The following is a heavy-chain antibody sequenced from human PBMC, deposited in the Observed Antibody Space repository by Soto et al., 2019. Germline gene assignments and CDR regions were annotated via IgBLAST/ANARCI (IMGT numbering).Heavy chain of an antibody. CDR3: ARSVAVPGAHIDY. D-gene: IGHD6-19*01. V-gene: IGHV4-59*01. Sequence: SLTCSVSGGSISGSYWSWIRQSPGKGLEWLDYVYYTGSTNYSPSLRSRVSISVDTSKNEFSLRLSSVTAADTAVYFCARSVAVPGAHIDYWGQGTQVTVSS. CDR1: GGSISGSY. CDR2: VYYTGST. J-gene: IGHJ4*02.